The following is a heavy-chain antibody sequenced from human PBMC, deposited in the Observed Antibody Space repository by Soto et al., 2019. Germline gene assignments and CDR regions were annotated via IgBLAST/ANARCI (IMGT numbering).Heavy chain of an antibody. D-gene: IGHD3-3*01. CDR2: IWYDGSNK. V-gene: IGHV3-33*01. J-gene: IGHJ6*02. CDR1: GFTFSSYG. CDR3: ASNGQYDFWGGYYTHYYGMDV. Sequence: GGSLRLSCAASGFTFSSYGMHWVRQAPGKGLEWVAVIWYDGSNKYYADSVKGRFTISRDNSKNTLYLQMNSLRAEDTAVYYCASNGQYDFWGGYYTHYYGMDVWGQGTTVTVSS.